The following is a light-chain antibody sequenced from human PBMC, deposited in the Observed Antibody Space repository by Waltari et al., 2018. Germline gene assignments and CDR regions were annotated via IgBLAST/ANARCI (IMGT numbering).Light chain of an antibody. CDR3: QQYDGSAVT. CDR2: GPS. V-gene: IGKV3-20*01. Sequence: IVLTPSPDPLSLSPGKRATLPCRASQTVSSISLAWYLQTPGQAPRLLIYGPSSRATGFPDRFSGSGSGTDFTLTISRLEPEDFAVYHCQQYDGSAVTFGGGTKVEIK. J-gene: IGKJ4*01. CDR1: QTVSSIS.